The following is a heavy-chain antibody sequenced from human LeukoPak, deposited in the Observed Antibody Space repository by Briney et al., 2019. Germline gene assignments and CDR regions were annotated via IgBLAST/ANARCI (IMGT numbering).Heavy chain of an antibody. CDR2: TYHSGST. CDR1: GGSISSDGYS. Sequence: SETLSLTCAVSGGSISSDGYSWSWIRQPPGKGLEWIGYTYHSGSTYYNPSLKSRVTISVDRSKNQFSLKLSSVTAADTAVYYCARDSSGSFDIWGQGTMVTVSS. J-gene: IGHJ3*02. D-gene: IGHD3-22*01. CDR3: ARDSSGSFDI. V-gene: IGHV4-30-2*01.